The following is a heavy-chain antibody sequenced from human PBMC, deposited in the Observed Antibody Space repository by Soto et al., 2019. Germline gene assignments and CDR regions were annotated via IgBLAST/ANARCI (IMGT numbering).Heavy chain of an antibody. D-gene: IGHD3-9*01. CDR2: IYYSGST. Sequence: ISSSSYYWGWIRQPPGKGLEWIGSIYYSGSTYYNPSLKSRVTISVDTSKNQFSLKLSSVTAADTAVYYCASDYDILTGHPYYFDYWGQGTLVTVSS. CDR3: ASDYDILTGHPYYFDY. V-gene: IGHV4-39*01. CDR1: ISSSSYY. J-gene: IGHJ4*02.